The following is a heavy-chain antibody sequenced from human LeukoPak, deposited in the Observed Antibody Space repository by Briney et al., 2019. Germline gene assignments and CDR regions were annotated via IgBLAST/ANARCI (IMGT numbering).Heavy chain of an antibody. CDR2: INPNSDYT. CDR1: GGTVSSYA. CDR3: AVAPGDY. J-gene: IGHJ4*02. Sequence: ASVKVSCKASGGTVSSYAISWVRQAPGQGLEWMGWINPNSDYTFYAQKFQGRVTLTRDTSISTVYMELTTLTSDDTALYYCAVAPGDYWGQGTLVSVSA. V-gene: IGHV1-2*02. D-gene: IGHD2-21*01.